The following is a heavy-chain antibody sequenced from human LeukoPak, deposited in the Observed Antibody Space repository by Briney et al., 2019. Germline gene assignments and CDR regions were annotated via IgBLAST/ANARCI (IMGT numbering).Heavy chain of an antibody. D-gene: IGHD1-26*01. V-gene: IGHV1-8*01. J-gene: IGHJ4*02. CDR2: MNPNSGNT. CDR1: GYTFTSYD. CDR3: ARANFFRVGALDY. Sequence: ASVKVSCKASGYTFTSYDINWVRQATGQGLEWMGWMNPNSGNTGYAQKFQGRVTMTRDTSISTAYMELSRLRSDDTAVYYCARANFFRVGALDYWGQGTLVTVSS.